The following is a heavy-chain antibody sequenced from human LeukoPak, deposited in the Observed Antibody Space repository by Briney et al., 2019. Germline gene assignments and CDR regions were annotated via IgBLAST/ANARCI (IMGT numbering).Heavy chain of an antibody. CDR2: ISGSGGST. J-gene: IGHJ4*02. Sequence: GGSLRLSCAASGFTFSSYAMSWVRQAPGKGLEWVSAISGSGGSTYYADSVKGRFTISRDNSKNTLYLQMNSLRAEDTALYYCAKAPGYSSGCDYWGQGTLVTVSS. CDR1: GFTFSSYA. CDR3: AKAPGYSSGCDY. D-gene: IGHD6-19*01. V-gene: IGHV3-23*01.